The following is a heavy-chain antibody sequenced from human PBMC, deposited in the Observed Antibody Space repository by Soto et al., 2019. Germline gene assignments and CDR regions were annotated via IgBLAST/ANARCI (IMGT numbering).Heavy chain of an antibody. CDR3: ARGPSRWCGY. J-gene: IGHJ4*02. D-gene: IGHD2-8*02. V-gene: IGHV4-34*01. CDR2: IKDSGST. CDR1: GGSFSGYF. Sequence: QVQLQQWGAGLLKPSETLSLTCAVSGGSFSGYFWSWIRQPPGQGLEWIGEIKDSGSTKYNPSLKSRVTIALDTSKTQFSLELIAVAAADTAVYYCARGPSRWCGYWGQGALVTVSS.